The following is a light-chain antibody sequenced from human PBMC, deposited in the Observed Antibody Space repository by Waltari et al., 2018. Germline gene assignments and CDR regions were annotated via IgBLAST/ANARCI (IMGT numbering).Light chain of an antibody. V-gene: IGLV3-27*01. CDR1: VLAQRY. J-gene: IGLJ2*01. Sequence: SYELTQPSSVSVSPGQAARITCSGDVLAQRYARWFKQKPGQAPVLVMFKDTGRPSEAPERFSGSSSGTTVTLPISGAQVEDDADYYCYSAADKNVVFGGGTKLIVL. CDR3: YSAADKNVV. CDR2: KDT.